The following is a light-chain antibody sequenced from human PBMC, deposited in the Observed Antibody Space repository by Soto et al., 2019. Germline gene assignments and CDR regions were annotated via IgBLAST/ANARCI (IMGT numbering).Light chain of an antibody. V-gene: IGKV3-11*01. CDR3: QQRKDWPLT. J-gene: IGKJ4*01. CDR2: DGI. Sequence: EIVLTQSPATLSLSPGERATLSCRASQTIDNYLHWYQQKPGQAPRLLIYDGIYRAAGVPARFSGVGSGTDFTLTISSLEPEDFAFYYCQQRKDWPLTFGGGTRVEI. CDR1: QTIDNY.